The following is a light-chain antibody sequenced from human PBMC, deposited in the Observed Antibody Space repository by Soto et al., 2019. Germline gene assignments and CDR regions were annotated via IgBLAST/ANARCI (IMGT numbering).Light chain of an antibody. CDR1: QSVSSRY. V-gene: IGKV3-20*01. Sequence: EIVLTQSPGTLSLSPGERATLSCRASQSVSSRYLAWYLQKPGQAPRLLIYGATSRATGIPDRCSGSGSGTDFTLIISRLEPEDFAVYYCQQYGSSPVSTFGQGTKMEIK. J-gene: IGKJ2*01. CDR2: GAT. CDR3: QQYGSSPVST.